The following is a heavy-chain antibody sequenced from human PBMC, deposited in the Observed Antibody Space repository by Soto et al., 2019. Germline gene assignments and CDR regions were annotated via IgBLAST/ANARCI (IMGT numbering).Heavy chain of an antibody. D-gene: IGHD3-3*01. V-gene: IGHV3-23*01. CDR2: ISGSGGST. J-gene: IGHJ6*03. CDR3: AKTAIFGVVIMWYYYYMDV. Sequence: PGGSLRLSCAASGFTFSSYAMSWVRQAPGKELEWVSAISGSGGSTYYADTVKGRITISRDNSKNTLYLQMNSLRDEDTAVYYCAKTAIFGVVIMWYYYYMDVWGKGTTVTVSS. CDR1: GFTFSSYA.